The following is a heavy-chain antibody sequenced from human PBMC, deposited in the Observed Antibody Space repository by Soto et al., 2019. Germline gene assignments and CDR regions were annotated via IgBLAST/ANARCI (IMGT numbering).Heavy chain of an antibody. CDR1: GFTFNTYA. V-gene: IGHV3-23*01. D-gene: IGHD3-10*01. Sequence: EVQLLESGGGLVQPGGSLRLSCAASGFTFNTYAMSWVRQAPGKGLEWVSIISTSGGSTFYADSVKGRFTISRDNSKNALYLQMNSLRAEDTAVYYCAKDLWFGESAPKDFGYWGQGILVTVSS. CDR3: AKDLWFGESAPKDFGY. CDR2: ISTSGGST. J-gene: IGHJ4*02.